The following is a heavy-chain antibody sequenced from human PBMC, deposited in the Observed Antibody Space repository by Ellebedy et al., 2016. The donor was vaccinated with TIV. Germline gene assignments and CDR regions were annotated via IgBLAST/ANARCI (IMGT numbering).Heavy chain of an antibody. CDR1: GFNFGDYV. Sequence: PGGSLRLSCTGSGFNFGDYVMSWVRQAPGKGLEWVGFIRSKAYGGTTEYAAPVKGRFTISRDDSKSIAYLQMNSLKTEDTAVYYCARDIVVMAVFPGESYGMDVWGLGTTVTVSS. D-gene: IGHD2-15*01. CDR3: ARDIVVMAVFPGESYGMDV. CDR2: IRSKAYGGTT. V-gene: IGHV3-49*04. J-gene: IGHJ6*02.